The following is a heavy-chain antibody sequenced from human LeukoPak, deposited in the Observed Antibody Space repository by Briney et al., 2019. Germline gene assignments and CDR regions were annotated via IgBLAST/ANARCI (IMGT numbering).Heavy chain of an antibody. CDR2: IYYSGST. V-gene: IGHV4-59*01. CDR1: GGSISSYY. Sequence: SETLSLTCTVSGGSISSYYWSWIRQPPGKGLEWIGYIYYSGSTNYNPSLKSRVTISVDTSKNQFSLKLSSVTAADTAVYYCARGVRDYSNYGWFDSWGQGTLVTLSS. CDR3: ARGVRDYSNYGWFDS. D-gene: IGHD4-11*01. J-gene: IGHJ5*01.